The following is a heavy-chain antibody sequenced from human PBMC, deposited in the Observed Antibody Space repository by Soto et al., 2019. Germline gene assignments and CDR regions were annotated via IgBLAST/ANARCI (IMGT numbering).Heavy chain of an antibody. J-gene: IGHJ6*02. V-gene: IGHV4-59*01. Sequence: SETLSLTCTVSGGSISSYYWSWIRQPPGKGLEWIGYIYYSGSTNYNPSLKSRVTISVDTSKNQFSLKLSSVTAADTAVYYCARGDDSSESYGMDVWGQGTTVTVSS. CDR3: ARGDDSSESYGMDV. CDR1: GGSISSYY. D-gene: IGHD3-22*01. CDR2: IYYSGST.